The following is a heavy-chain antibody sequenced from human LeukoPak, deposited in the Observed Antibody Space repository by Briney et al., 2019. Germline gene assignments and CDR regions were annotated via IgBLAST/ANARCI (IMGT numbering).Heavy chain of an antibody. D-gene: IGHD2-2*01. V-gene: IGHV4-39*01. J-gene: IGHJ3*02. Sequence: PSETLSLTCTVSGGSISSSSYYWGWIRQPPGKGLEWIGSIYYSGSTYYNPSLKSRVTISVDTSKNQFSLKLSSVTAADTAVYYCAQESVVLAAFDAFDIWGQGTMVTVSS. CDR3: AQESVVLAAFDAFDI. CDR1: GGSISSSSYY. CDR2: IYYSGST.